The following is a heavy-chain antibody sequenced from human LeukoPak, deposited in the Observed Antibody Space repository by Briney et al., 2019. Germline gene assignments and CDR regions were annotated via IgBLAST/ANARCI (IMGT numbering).Heavy chain of an antibody. CDR3: ARLDYGANLRGDAFDI. V-gene: IGHV5-51*01. CDR2: IYPDDSDT. Sequence: GESLKISCKGSGYTFTIYWIGWVREMPGKGLEWMGIIYPDDSDTRYSRSFQGQVTISADKSINTAYLQWSSLKASDTAMYSCARLDYGANLRGDAFDIWGQGTMVTVSS. D-gene: IGHD4/OR15-4a*01. CDR1: GYTFTIYW. J-gene: IGHJ3*02.